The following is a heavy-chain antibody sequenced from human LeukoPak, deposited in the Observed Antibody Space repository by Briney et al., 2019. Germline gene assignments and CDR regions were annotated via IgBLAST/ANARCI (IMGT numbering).Heavy chain of an antibody. CDR1: GFTFGTSG. J-gene: IGHJ4*02. CDR2: IWYDGSNK. D-gene: IGHD3-22*01. CDR3: ARARGVSTGYRPIDY. V-gene: IGHV3-33*01. Sequence: PGGSLRLSCAASGFTFGTSGMHWVRQAPGKGLEWVAVIWYDGSNKHYAESVKGRFSISRDNSKSTLYLQMNSLRAEDTAVYYCARARGVSTGYRPIDYWGQGTLVTVSS.